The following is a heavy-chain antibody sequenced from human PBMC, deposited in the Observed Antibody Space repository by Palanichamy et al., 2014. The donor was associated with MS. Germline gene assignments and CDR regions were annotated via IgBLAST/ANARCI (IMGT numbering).Heavy chain of an antibody. CDR1: GYTFTSYG. Sequence: VQLVQSGAEVKKPGASVKVSCKTAGYTFTSYGISWVRQAPGQGLEWMGWISGYNGDTNYAQKVQGRVTMTTDTSTNTAYMELRSLTPDDTAVYYCARHSSSYYYYYYGMDVWGQGTTVTVSS. CDR3: ARHSSSYYYYYYGMDV. D-gene: IGHD6-13*01. J-gene: IGHJ6*02. CDR2: ISGYNGDT. V-gene: IGHV1-18*01.